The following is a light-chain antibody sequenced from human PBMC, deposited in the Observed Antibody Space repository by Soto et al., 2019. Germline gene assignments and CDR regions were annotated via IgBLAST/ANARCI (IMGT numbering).Light chain of an antibody. CDR1: LTINTY. V-gene: IGKV1-39*01. CDR2: DAA. J-gene: IGKJ3*01. Sequence: DIQLTQSPYSLSAAVGDSVTIACRASLTINTYLNWYQQKPGKAPTRLIFDAASLQSGVPSRFSGGGSRTDFTLTITSLQPEDFATDYCQQNSSAPFTFGPGTKVDIK. CDR3: QQNSSAPFT.